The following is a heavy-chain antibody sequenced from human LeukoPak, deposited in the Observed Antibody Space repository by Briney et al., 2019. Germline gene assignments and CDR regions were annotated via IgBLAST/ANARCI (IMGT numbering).Heavy chain of an antibody. CDR3: ARGRDGGDYSPLDY. CDR2: IYYRGST. Sequence: PSETLSLTCTVSGGSISSYYWRWIRQPPGKGLEWIGYIYYRGSTNYNPSLKSRVTISVDTSKNQFSLKLSSVTAADTAVYYCARGRDGGDYSPLDYWGQGTLVTVSS. CDR1: GGSISSYY. V-gene: IGHV4-59*01. D-gene: IGHD2-21*01. J-gene: IGHJ4*02.